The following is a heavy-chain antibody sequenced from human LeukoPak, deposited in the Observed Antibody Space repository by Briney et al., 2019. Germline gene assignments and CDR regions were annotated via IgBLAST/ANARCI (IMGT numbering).Heavy chain of an antibody. CDR1: GFTFSSYA. V-gene: IGHV3-30*04. J-gene: IGHJ4*02. CDR3: ARESSSSYPVAYYFDY. Sequence: GRSLRLSCAASGFTFSSYAMHWVRQAPGKGLEWVAVISYDGSNKYNADSVKGRFTISRDNSKNTLFLQLNSLRTEDSAVYYCARESSSSYPVAYYFDYWGQGTLVTVSS. CDR2: ISYDGSNK. D-gene: IGHD6-6*01.